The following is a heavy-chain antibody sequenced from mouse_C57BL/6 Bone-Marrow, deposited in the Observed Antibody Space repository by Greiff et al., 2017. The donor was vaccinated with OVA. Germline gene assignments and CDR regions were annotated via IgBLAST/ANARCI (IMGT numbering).Heavy chain of an antibody. D-gene: IGHD1-1*02. CDR2: IDPENGDT. CDR1: GFNIKDDY. Sequence: DVQLQESGAELVRPGASVKLSCTASGFNIKDDYMHWVKQRPEQGLEWIGWIDPENGDTEYASKFQGKATITADTSSNTAYLQLSSLTSEDTAVYYCTTLAVDYYAMDYWGQGTSVTVSS. V-gene: IGHV14-4*01. CDR3: TTLAVDYYAMDY. J-gene: IGHJ4*01.